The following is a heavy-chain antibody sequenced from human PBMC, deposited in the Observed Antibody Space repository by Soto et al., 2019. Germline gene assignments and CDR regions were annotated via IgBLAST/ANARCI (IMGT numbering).Heavy chain of an antibody. J-gene: IGHJ6*02. CDR2: IYYSGST. CDR1: GGSISSGDYY. V-gene: IGHV4-30-4*01. D-gene: IGHD1-26*01. Sequence: TLSLTCTVSGGSISSGDYYWSWIRQPPGKGLEWIGYIYYSGSTYYNPSLKSRVTISVDTSKNQFSLKLSSVTAADTAVYYCARGSLPYGMDVWGQGTTVTVSS. CDR3: ARGSLPYGMDV.